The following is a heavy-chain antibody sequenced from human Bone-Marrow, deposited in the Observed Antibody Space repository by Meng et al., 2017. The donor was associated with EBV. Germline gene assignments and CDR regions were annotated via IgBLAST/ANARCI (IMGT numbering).Heavy chain of an antibody. CDR3: ARPFPSWQSPRLDPFGA. CDR1: GDSISSFYY. Sequence: RARRGSGPGQVKPSETLALTCTVSGDSISSFYYWGWIRQPPGRGLEWIGSVHYTGSTYYSPSLKSRVTVSVDTSKNQFSLRLTSVTAADTAVYYCARPFPSWQSPRLDPFGAWGQGTLVTVSS. CDR2: VHYTGST. D-gene: IGHD6-19*01. V-gene: IGHV4-39*01. J-gene: IGHJ5*02.